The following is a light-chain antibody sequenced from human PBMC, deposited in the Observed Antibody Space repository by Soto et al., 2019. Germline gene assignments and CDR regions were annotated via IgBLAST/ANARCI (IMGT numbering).Light chain of an antibody. Sequence: QSALTQPASVSGSPGQSITISCTGTSSDVGGYNYVSWYQQHPGIAPKLLIYGVTNRPSGVSTXFSGSKSGNTASLTISGXXXXDEAXXXXXSYTSASTLLYLFGTGTKLTVL. V-gene: IGLV2-14*01. CDR3: XSYTSASTLLYL. J-gene: IGLJ1*01. CDR2: GVT. CDR1: SSDVGGYNY.